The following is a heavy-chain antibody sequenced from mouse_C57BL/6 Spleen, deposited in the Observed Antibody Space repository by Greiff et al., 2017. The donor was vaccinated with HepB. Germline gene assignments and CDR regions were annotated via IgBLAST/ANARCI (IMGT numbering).Heavy chain of an antibody. V-gene: IGHV1-82*01. CDR1: GYAFSSSW. CDR3: AREEGYYFDY. Sequence: QVQLQQSGPELVKPGASVKISCKASGYAFSSSWMNWVKQRPGKGLEWIGRIYPGDGDTNYNGKFKGKATLTADKSSSTAYMQLSSLTSEDSAVYFCAREEGYYFDYWGQGTTLTVSS. J-gene: IGHJ2*01. CDR2: IYPGDGDT.